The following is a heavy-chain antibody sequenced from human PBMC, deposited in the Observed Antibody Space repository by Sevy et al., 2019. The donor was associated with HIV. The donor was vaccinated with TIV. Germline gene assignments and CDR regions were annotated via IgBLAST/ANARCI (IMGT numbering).Heavy chain of an antibody. CDR2: IYHSGNT. J-gene: IGHJ3*01. D-gene: IGHD1-20*01. Sequence: SETLSLTCAVSGGSINTSDWWSWVRQPPGKGLEWIGEIYHSGNTNYNPSLKSRVTISVDKSKNQFSLKLNSVTAADTAMYYCARDPIIGAFDLWGQGPMVTVSS. CDR3: ARDPIIGAFDL. CDR1: GGSINTSDW. V-gene: IGHV4-4*02.